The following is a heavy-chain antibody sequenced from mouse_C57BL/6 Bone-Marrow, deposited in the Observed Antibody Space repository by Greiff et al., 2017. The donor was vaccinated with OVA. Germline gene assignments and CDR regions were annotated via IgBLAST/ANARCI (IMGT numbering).Heavy chain of an antibody. CDR1: GYTFTDYE. CDR2: IEPETGGT. Sequence: QVQLQQSGAELVRPGASVTLSCKASGYTFTDYEMHWVKQTPVHGLEWIGAIEPETGGTAYNQKFKGKAILTADKSSSTAYMELRSLTSEDSAVYYCTSIYYGYDRGYWGQGTTLTVSS. D-gene: IGHD2-2*01. J-gene: IGHJ2*01. V-gene: IGHV1-15*01. CDR3: TSIYYGYDRGY.